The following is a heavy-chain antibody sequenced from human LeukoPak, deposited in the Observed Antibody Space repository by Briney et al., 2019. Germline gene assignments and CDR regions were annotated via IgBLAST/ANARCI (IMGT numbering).Heavy chain of an antibody. V-gene: IGHV4-61*02. CDR3: ARLKYYYDSSGYRAEYFQH. Sequence: SETLSLTCTVSGGSISSSSYYWGWIRQPAGKGLEWIGRIYTSGSTNYNPSLKSRVTISVYTSKNQFSLKLSSVTAADTAVYYCARLKYYYDSSGYRAEYFQHWGQGTLVTVSS. J-gene: IGHJ1*01. CDR2: IYTSGST. D-gene: IGHD3-22*01. CDR1: GGSISSSSYY.